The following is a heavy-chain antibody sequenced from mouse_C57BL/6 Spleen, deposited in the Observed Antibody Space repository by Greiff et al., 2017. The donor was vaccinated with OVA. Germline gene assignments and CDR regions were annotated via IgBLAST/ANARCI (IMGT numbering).Heavy chain of an antibody. D-gene: IGHD1-1*01. V-gene: IGHV1-50*01. CDR2: IDPSDSYT. CDR1: GYTFTSYW. Sequence: QVQLQQPGAELVKPGASVKLSCKASGYTFTSYWMQWVKQRPGQGLEWIGEIDPSDSYTNYNQKFKGKATLPVDTSSTTAYMQLSSLTSEDSAVYYCARSITTVVANWYFDVWGTGTTVTVSS. CDR3: ARSITTVVANWYFDV. J-gene: IGHJ1*03.